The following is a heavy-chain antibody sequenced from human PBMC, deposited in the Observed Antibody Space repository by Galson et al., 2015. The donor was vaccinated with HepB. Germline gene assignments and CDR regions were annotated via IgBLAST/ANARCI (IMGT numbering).Heavy chain of an antibody. CDR1: GGSISSYY. D-gene: IGHD5-18*01. CDR2: IYYSGST. J-gene: IGHJ4*02. V-gene: IGHV4-59*01. CDR3: ARVEGQLWSFFDY. Sequence: ETLSLTCTVSGGSISSYYWSWIRQPPGKGLEWIGYIYYSGSTNYNPSLKSRVTISVDTSKNQFSLKLSSVTAADTAVYYCARVEGQLWSFFDYWGQGTLVTVSS.